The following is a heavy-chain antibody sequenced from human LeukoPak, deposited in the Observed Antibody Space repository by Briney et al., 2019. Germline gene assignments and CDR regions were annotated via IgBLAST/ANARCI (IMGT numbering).Heavy chain of an antibody. CDR3: ERDRSYGFVLSYYFDS. CDR2: SSSSSSTI. J-gene: IGHJ4*02. D-gene: IGHD5-18*01. Sequence: PGGSLRLSCAASGFTFSGYGMNWVRQAPGKGLEWVSYSSSSSSTIYYADSVKGRFTISRDNARNSLYLQMNSLRAEDTAVYYCERDRSYGFVLSYYFDSLGEGTLVTVSS. CDR1: GFTFSGYG. V-gene: IGHV3-48*01.